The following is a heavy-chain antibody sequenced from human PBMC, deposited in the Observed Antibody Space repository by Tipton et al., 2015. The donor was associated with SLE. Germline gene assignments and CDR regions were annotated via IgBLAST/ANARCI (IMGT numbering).Heavy chain of an antibody. V-gene: IGHV4-39*07. J-gene: IGHJ4*02. CDR1: GGSISSYY. D-gene: IGHD1-1*01. CDR3: ASGTGTYYFDY. CDR2: IYYSGST. Sequence: TLSLTCTVSGGSISSYYWGWIRQPPGKGLEWIGSIYYSGSTYYNPSLKSRVTISVDTSKNQFSLKLSSVTAADTAVYYCASGTGTYYFDYWGQGTLVTVSS.